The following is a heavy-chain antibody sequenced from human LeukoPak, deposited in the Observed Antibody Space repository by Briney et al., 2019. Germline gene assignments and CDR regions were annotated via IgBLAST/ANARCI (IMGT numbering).Heavy chain of an antibody. J-gene: IGHJ6*03. CDR2: INPNSGGT. CDR1: GYTFTGYY. Sequence: ASVKVSCKASGYTFTGYYMHWVRQAPGQGLEWMGWINPNSGGTNYAQKFQGWVTMTRDTSISTAYMELSRLRSEDTAVYYCARGGVVPAAMGEGYYYYYMDVWGKGTTVTVSS. D-gene: IGHD2-2*01. CDR3: ARGGVVPAAMGEGYYYYYMDV. V-gene: IGHV1-2*04.